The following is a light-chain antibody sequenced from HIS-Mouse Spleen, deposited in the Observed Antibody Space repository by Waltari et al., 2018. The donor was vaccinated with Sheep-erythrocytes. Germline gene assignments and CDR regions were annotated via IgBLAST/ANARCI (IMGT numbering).Light chain of an antibody. CDR3: QQRSNWYT. CDR1: QSVSSY. V-gene: IGKV3-11*01. J-gene: IGKJ2*01. CDR2: DAS. Sequence: IVLTLSPATMSLSTGERAPLSCRASQSVSSYLAWYQQKPGQAPRLLIYDASNRATGIPARFSGSGSGTDFTLTISSLEPEDFAVYYCQQRSNWYTFGQGTKLEIK.